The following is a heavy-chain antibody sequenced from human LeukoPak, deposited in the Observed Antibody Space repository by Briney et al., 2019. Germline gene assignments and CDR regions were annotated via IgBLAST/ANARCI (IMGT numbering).Heavy chain of an antibody. D-gene: IGHD5-12*01. Sequence: SETLSLTCTVSGGPISSSSYYWGWIRQPPGKGLEWIGSIYYSGSTYYNPSLKSRVTISVDTSKNQFSLKLSSVTAADTAVYYCARHPKSGYSGYESDYWGQGTLVTVSS. CDR3: ARHPKSGYSGYESDY. CDR2: IYYSGST. CDR1: GGPISSSSYY. J-gene: IGHJ4*02. V-gene: IGHV4-39*01.